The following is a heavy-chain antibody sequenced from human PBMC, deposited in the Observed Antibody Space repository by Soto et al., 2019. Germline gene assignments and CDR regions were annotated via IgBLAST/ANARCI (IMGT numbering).Heavy chain of an antibody. CDR3: ARDREGNPVDYIWGSYRLSFDY. CDR1: GGTFSIYT. V-gene: IGHV1-69*08. Sequence: QVQLVQSGAEVKKPGSSVKVSCKASGGTFSIYTISWVRQAPGQGLEWMGRIIPILVIANYAQKFQGRVTIPADKSTSTAYMERSSRTSEDTAVYYCARDREGNPVDYIWGSYRLSFDYWGQGTLVTVSS. D-gene: IGHD3-16*02. CDR2: IIPILVIA. J-gene: IGHJ4*02.